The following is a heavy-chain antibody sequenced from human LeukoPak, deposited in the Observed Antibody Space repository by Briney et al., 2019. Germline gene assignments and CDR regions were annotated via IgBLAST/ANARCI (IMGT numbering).Heavy chain of an antibody. CDR2: IKSSGSEK. Sequence: PGGSLRLSCAASGFTFTNNWMSWVRQAPGKGLEWVANIKSSGSEKYYVDSVEGRFTISRDNAKNTVSLQMDSLRGEDTAVYYCVRALGSPTADHWGQGTLVTVSS. V-gene: IGHV3-7*01. J-gene: IGHJ4*02. CDR3: VRALGSPTADH. D-gene: IGHD3-16*01. CDR1: GFTFTNNW.